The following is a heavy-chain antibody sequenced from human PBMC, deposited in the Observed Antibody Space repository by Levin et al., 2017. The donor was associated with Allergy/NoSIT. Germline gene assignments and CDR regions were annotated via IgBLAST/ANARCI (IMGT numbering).Heavy chain of an antibody. V-gene: IGHV4-59*01. J-gene: IGHJ6*03. CDR3: ARGSHYNYYYMDV. CDR2: IYYSGST. Sequence: SQTLSLTCTVSGGSISSSHWSWIRQPPGKGLEWIGYIYYSGSTNYNPSLKSRVTISVDTSKNQFSLKLSSVTAADTAVYYCARGSHYNYYYMDVWGKGTTVTVSS. CDR1: GGSISSSH.